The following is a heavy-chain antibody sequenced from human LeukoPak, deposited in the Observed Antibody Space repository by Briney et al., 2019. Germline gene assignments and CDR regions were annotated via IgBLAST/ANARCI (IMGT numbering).Heavy chain of an antibody. CDR1: GGSISGSGYY. CDR3: AREIYYDSTADY. Sequence: TSETLSLTCTVSGGSISGSGYYWGWVRQPPGKGLEWIGSIYESGSIYYNPSLKSRVTISVDTSKNQFSLKLSSVTAADTAVYYCAREIYYDSTADYWGQGTLVTVSS. CDR2: IYESGSI. D-gene: IGHD3-22*01. J-gene: IGHJ4*02. V-gene: IGHV4-39*07.